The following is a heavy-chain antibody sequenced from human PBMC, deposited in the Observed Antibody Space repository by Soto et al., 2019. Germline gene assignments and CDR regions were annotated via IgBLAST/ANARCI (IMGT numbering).Heavy chain of an antibody. CDR3: ARAQYSSSSLEYFDY. V-gene: IGHV3-23*01. CDR1: GFTFSSYA. J-gene: IGHJ4*02. Sequence: PGGSLRLSCAASGFTFSSYAMSWVRQAPGKGLEWVSAISGSGGSTYYADSVKGRFTISRDNSKNSLYLQMNSLRAGDTAVYYCARAQYSSSSLEYFDYWGQGTLVTVSS. D-gene: IGHD6-6*01. CDR2: ISGSGGST.